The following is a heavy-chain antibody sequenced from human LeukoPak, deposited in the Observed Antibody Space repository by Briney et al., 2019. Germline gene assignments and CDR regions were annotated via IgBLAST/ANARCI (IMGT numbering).Heavy chain of an antibody. D-gene: IGHD7-27*01. J-gene: IGHJ6*03. CDR3: ARSTSTQNWGYYYYMDV. CDR2: ISSSSSTI. V-gene: IGHV3-48*01. CDR1: GFTFSNAW. Sequence: PGGSLRLSCAASGFTFSNAWMSWVRQAPGKGLEWVSYISSSSSTIYYADSVKGRFTISRDNAKNSLYLQMNSLRAEDTAVYYCARSTSTQNWGYYYYMDVWGKGTTVTVSS.